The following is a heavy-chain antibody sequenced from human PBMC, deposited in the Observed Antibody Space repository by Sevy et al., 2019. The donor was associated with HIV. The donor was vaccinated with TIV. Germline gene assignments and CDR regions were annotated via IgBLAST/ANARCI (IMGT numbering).Heavy chain of an antibody. CDR1: GFTFGTHA. J-gene: IGHJ3*02. CDR3: AKGVYDFWSGRSDIFDI. Sequence: GGSLRLSCATSGFTFGTHAMSWVRQAPGKGLEWVSGISGSGGSTYYADSVKGRFTISRDKSKKTLYLQVNSLRAEDTAVYYCAKGVYDFWSGRSDIFDIRGQGTMVTVSS. V-gene: IGHV3-23*01. D-gene: IGHD3-3*01. CDR2: ISGSGGST.